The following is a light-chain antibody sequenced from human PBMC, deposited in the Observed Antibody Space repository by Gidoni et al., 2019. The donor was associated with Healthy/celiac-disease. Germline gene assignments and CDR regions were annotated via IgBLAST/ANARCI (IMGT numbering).Light chain of an antibody. CDR3: QQYGST. Sequence: DIVSTQSPGTPSLSPGERATLSCRASKSVSSSYLAWYQKKPGQAPSLLIYGASSRAPGIPDRFSCSWSGTDFTRTISRLELEDFAVYYCQQYGSTFGGGTKVEIK. J-gene: IGKJ4*01. CDR2: GAS. V-gene: IGKV3-20*01. CDR1: KSVSSSY.